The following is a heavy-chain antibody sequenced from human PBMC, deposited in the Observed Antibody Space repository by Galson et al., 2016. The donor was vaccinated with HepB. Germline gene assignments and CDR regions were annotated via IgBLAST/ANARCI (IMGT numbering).Heavy chain of an antibody. CDR2: ISSRGNTN. Sequence: SLRLSCAASGFTFSSYEMNWVRQAPGKGLEWVSYISSRGNTNSYEDSVKGRFTISRDNAKNSLFLQINSLSAEDSALYYCSRAFPVRGGWGRPSDFWGQGTLVTVSS. CDR1: GFTFSSYE. V-gene: IGHV3-48*03. D-gene: IGHD3-16*01. CDR3: SRAFPVRGGWGRPSDF. J-gene: IGHJ4*02.